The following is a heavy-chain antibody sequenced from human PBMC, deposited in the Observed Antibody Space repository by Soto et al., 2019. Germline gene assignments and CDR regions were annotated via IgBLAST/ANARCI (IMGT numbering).Heavy chain of an antibody. CDR3: ARVGRYCSSTSCYEVYYYYYMDV. V-gene: IGHV4-31*03. Sequence: SETLSLTCTVSGGSISSGGYYWSWIRQHPGKGLEWIGYIYYSGSTYYNPSLKSRVTISVDTSKNQFSLKLSSVTAADTAVYYCARVGRYCSSTSCYEVYYYYYMDVWGKGTTVTVSS. CDR1: GGSISSGGYY. D-gene: IGHD2-2*01. CDR2: IYYSGST. J-gene: IGHJ6*03.